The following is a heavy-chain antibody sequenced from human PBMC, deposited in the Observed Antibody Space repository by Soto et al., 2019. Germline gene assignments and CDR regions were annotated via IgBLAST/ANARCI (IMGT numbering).Heavy chain of an antibody. CDR3: ARESGGYDSSTRYGLDV. D-gene: IGHD6-25*01. V-gene: IGHV4-31*03. J-gene: IGHJ6*02. CDR2: IYYSGST. Sequence: PSLTCSVSGGSISSVGHYWTWIRQQPGKGLEWIGYIYYSGSTDYNPSLKSRVTISVDRSKNQFSLNLSSVTAADTAIYYCARESGGYDSSTRYGLDVWGQGTTVTVSS. CDR1: GGSISSVGHY.